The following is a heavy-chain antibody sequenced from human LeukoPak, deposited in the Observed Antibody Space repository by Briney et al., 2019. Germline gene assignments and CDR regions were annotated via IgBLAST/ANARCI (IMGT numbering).Heavy chain of an antibody. CDR3: ARDPSYYGSGSYPPPVYGMDV. D-gene: IGHD3-10*01. CDR2: IIPIFGTA. Sequence: SVKVSCKASGGTFSSYAISWVRQAPGQGLEWMGGIIPIFGTANYAQKFQGRVTITADKSTSTAYMELSSPRSEDTAVYYCARDPSYYGSGSYPPPVYGMDVWGKGTTVTVSS. CDR1: GGTFSSYA. V-gene: IGHV1-69*06. J-gene: IGHJ6*04.